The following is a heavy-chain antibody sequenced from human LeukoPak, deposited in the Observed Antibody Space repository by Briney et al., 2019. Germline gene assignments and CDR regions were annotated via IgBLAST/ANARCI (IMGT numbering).Heavy chain of an antibody. CDR3: ARWDDSSGYYYFDY. CDR2: INHSGST. J-gene: IGHJ4*02. D-gene: IGHD3-22*01. CDR1: GGSFSGYY. Sequence: SETLSLTWAVYGGSFSGYYWSWIRQPPGKGLEWIGEINHSGSTNYNPSLKSRVTISVDTSKNQFSLKLSSVTAADTAVYYCARWDDSSGYYYFDYWGQGTLVTVSS. V-gene: IGHV4-34*01.